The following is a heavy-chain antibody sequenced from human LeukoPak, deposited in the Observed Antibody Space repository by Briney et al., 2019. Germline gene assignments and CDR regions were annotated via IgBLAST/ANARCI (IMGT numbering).Heavy chain of an antibody. D-gene: IGHD3-22*01. CDR2: IYYSGST. CDR1: GGSISSYY. J-gene: IGHJ3*02. Sequence: SETLSLTCTVYGGSISSYYWSWIRKPPGKGLDWIWYIYYSGSTNYYPSLKSRVTISVDTSKNQYSLKLSSVTAADTAVYYCALHLNTYYYDPDAFDIWGQGTMVTVSS. V-gene: IGHV4-59*01. CDR3: ALHLNTYYYDPDAFDI.